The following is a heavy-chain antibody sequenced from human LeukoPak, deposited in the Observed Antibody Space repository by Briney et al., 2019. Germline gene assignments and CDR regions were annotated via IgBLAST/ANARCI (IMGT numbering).Heavy chain of an antibody. CDR1: GYTFTSYY. CDR3: ARDSSGVAARPGLGYYYYMDV. Sequence: ASVKVSCKASGYTFTSYYMHWVRQAPGQGLEWMGIINPSGGSTSYAQKFQGRVTITRDMSTSTVYMELSSLRSEDTAVYYCARDSSGVAARPGLGYYYYMDVWGKGTTVTVSS. J-gene: IGHJ6*03. CDR2: INPSGGST. D-gene: IGHD6-6*01. V-gene: IGHV1-46*01.